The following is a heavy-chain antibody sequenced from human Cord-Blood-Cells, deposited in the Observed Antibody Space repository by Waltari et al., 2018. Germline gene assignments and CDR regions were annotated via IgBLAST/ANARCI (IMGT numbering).Heavy chain of an antibody. D-gene: IGHD3-10*01. CDR1: GFTFSSYA. Sequence: EVQLLESGGDLVQPGGSLRLSCAASGFTFSSYAMSWVRQAPGKGVEWVSAIRGSGGSTYYADSGKGRFTISRDNSKNTLYLQMNSLRAEDTAVYYCAKFMVRGVKGFDYWGQGTLVTVSS. V-gene: IGHV3-23*01. CDR3: AKFMVRGVKGFDY. J-gene: IGHJ4*02. CDR2: IRGSGGST.